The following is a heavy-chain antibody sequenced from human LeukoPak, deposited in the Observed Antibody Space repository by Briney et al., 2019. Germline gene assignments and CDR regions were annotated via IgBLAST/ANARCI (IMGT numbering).Heavy chain of an antibody. J-gene: IGHJ6*03. Sequence: SETLSLTCTVSGGSISSYYWSWIRQPPGKGLEWIGYIYYSGYTNYNPSLKSRVTISVDTSKNQFSLRLSSVTAADTAVYYCARTTMVRGTYYMDVWGKGTTVTISS. CDR1: GGSISSYY. CDR3: ARTTMVRGTYYMDV. CDR2: IYYSGYT. D-gene: IGHD3-10*01. V-gene: IGHV4-59*01.